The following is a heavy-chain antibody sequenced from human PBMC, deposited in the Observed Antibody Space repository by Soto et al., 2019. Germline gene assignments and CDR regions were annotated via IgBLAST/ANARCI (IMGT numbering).Heavy chain of an antibody. D-gene: IGHD6-6*01. CDR3: AREMAYSSSPESYYYYYGMDV. V-gene: IGHV3-11*01. CDR1: GFTFSDYY. Sequence: QVQLVESGGGLVKPGGSLRLSCAASGFTFSDYYMSWIRQAPGKGLEWVSYISSSGSTIYYADSVKGRFTISRDNAKNSLYLQMNSLRAEDTAVYYCAREMAYSSSPESYYYYYGMDVWGQGTTVTVSS. J-gene: IGHJ6*02. CDR2: ISSSGSTI.